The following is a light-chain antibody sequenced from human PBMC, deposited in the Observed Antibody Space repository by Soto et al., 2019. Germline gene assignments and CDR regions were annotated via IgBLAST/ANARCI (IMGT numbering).Light chain of an antibody. CDR1: QSVSSN. J-gene: IGKJ4*01. Sequence: EIVMTQSPATLPVSPGERATLSCRASQSVSSNLAWYQQKPGQAPRLLIYGASTRATGIPARFSGSGSGTEFTLTISSLQSEDFAVYYCQQYNNWPPEVTFGGGTKVEIK. CDR2: GAS. CDR3: QQYNNWPPEVT. V-gene: IGKV3-15*01.